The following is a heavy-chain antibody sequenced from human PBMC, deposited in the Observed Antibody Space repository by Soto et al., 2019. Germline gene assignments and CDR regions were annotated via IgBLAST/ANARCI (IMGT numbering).Heavy chain of an antibody. CDR3: ASRRQRAAAVYAFDI. V-gene: IGHV4-4*02. CDR2: IYHSGST. Sequence: QVQLQESGPGLVKPSGTLSLTCAVSGGSISSSNWWSWVRQPPGKGLEWIGEIYHSGSTNYNPALKSRVTISVDKSKNQVSLKLSSVTAADTAVYYCASRRQRAAAVYAFDIWGQGTMVTVSS. D-gene: IGHD6-13*01. J-gene: IGHJ3*02. CDR1: GGSISSSNW.